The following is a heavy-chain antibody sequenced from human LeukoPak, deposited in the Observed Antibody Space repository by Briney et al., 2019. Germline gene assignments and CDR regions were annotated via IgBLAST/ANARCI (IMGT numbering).Heavy chain of an antibody. CDR2: TYVGGDT. D-gene: IGHD5-18*01. J-gene: IGHJ4*02. CDR1: DDSITSVY. V-gene: IGHV4-4*09. CDR3: ARTARVFDY. Sequence: PSETLSLICTVSDDSITSVYWSWLRQPPGKGLEVIGYTYVGGDTNYNPSLKSRVTMSLDTSKHQVSLKMTSVTAADTAVYYCARTARVFDYWGPGILVTVSS.